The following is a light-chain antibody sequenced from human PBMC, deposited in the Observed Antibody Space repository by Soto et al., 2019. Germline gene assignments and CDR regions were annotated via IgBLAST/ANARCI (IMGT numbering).Light chain of an antibody. J-gene: IGKJ2*01. CDR1: QSISSW. V-gene: IGKV1-5*03. CDR2: EAS. Sequence: DILMTQSPSTLSASVGDRVTITCRASQSISSWLAWYQQKPGAAPKLLIYEASTLESGVPSRFSGSRSGTEFTLTVSSLQPDDFATYYCQQYNDSFPFTFGQGTKLEI. CDR3: QQYNDSFPFT.